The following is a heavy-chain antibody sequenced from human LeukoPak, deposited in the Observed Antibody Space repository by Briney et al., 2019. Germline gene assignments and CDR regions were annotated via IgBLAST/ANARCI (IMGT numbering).Heavy chain of an antibody. V-gene: IGHV5-51*01. CDR3: ARVYGGHYYGMDV. D-gene: IGHD4-23*01. Sequence: GESLKISCLGSGYNFASYWVGWVRQTPEKGLEWMGFIWPGDSDTRYNPSFQGQVTISADKSVSTAYLQWNSLKASDTAMYYCARVYGGHYYGMDVWGQGTTVTVSS. CDR2: IWPGDSDT. J-gene: IGHJ6*02. CDR1: GYNFASYW.